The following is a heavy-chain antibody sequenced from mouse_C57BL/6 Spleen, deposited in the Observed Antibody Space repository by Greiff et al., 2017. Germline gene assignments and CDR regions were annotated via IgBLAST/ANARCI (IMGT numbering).Heavy chain of an antibody. CDR3: AREPPFYYGNYLFAY. CDR2: IHPNSGST. CDR1: GYTFTSYW. J-gene: IGHJ3*01. V-gene: IGHV1-64*01. Sequence: QVQLQQPGAELVKPGASVKLSCKASGYTFTSYWMHWVKQRPGQGLEWIGMIHPNSGSTNYNEKFKSKATLTVDKSSSTAYMQLSSLTSEDSAVYYCAREPPFYYGNYLFAYWGQGTLVTVSA. D-gene: IGHD2-1*01.